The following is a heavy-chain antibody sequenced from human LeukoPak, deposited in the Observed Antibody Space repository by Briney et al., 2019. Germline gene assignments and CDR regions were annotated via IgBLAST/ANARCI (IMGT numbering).Heavy chain of an antibody. Sequence: GGSLRLSCAASGFTFSSYSMNWVRQAPGKGLEWVSYISRGGDTIYYADSVKGRFTISRDNAQNSLYLQMNSLRDEDTAVYYCARVFGSDDRFDYWGQGTLVTVSS. CDR3: ARVFGSDDRFDY. V-gene: IGHV3-48*02. CDR2: ISRGGDTI. D-gene: IGHD3-10*02. CDR1: GFTFSSYS. J-gene: IGHJ4*02.